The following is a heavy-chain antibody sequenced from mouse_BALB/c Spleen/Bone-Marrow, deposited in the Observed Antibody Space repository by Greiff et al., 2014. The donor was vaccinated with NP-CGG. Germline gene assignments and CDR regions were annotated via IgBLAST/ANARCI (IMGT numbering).Heavy chain of an antibody. D-gene: IGHD2-13*01. CDR2: ISNGGGST. J-gene: IGHJ4*01. CDR1: GFTFSDYY. CDR3: ARQDYSYYYAMDY. Sequence: EVHLVESGGGLVQPGGSLKLSCATSGFTFSDYYMYWVRQTPEKRLEWVAYISNGGGSTYYPDTVKGRFTISRDNAMNTLYLQMSRLKSEDTAMYYCARQDYSYYYAMDYWGQGTSVTVSS. V-gene: IGHV5-12*02.